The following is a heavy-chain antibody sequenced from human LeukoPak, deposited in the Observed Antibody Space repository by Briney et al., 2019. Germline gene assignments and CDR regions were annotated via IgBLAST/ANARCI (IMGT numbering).Heavy chain of an antibody. J-gene: IGHJ4*02. CDR2: INTDGSST. D-gene: IGHD2-8*01. Sequence: GGSLRLSCAASGFTFSSYWMHWVRQAPGKGLVWVSRINTDGSSTIYADSVKGRFTISRDNAKNTLYLQMNSLRAEDTAVYYCATVPYCNNGVCYRRFYLDYWGQGTVVTVSS. V-gene: IGHV3-74*01. CDR1: GFTFSSYW. CDR3: ATVPYCNNGVCYRRFYLDY.